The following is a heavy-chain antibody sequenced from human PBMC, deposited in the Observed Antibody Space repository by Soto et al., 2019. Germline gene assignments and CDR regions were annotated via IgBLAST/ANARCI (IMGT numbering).Heavy chain of an antibody. CDR3: ARASYCSSTSCPLNIYYYYYMDV. J-gene: IGHJ6*03. V-gene: IGHV1-8*01. CDR1: GYTFTSYD. Sequence: GASVKVSCKASGYTFTSYDINWVRQATGQGLEWMGWMNPNSGNTGYAQKFQGRVTMTRNNSISTAYMELSSLRSEDTAVYYCARASYCSSTSCPLNIYYYYYMDVWGKGTTVTVSS. CDR2: MNPNSGNT. D-gene: IGHD2-2*01.